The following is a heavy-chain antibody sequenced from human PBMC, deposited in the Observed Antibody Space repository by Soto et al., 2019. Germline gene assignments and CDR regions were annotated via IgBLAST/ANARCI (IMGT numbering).Heavy chain of an antibody. D-gene: IGHD6-13*01. CDR3: ARDQAAAGTFPAFDP. CDR2: ISSSSSYI. CDR1: GFTFSSYS. J-gene: IGHJ5*02. V-gene: IGHV3-21*01. Sequence: GGSLRLSCAASGFTFSSYSMNWVRQAPGKGLEWVSSISSSSSYIYYADSVKGRFTISRDNAKNSLYLQMNSLRAEDTAVYYCARDQAAAGTFPAFDPWGQGTLVTVSS.